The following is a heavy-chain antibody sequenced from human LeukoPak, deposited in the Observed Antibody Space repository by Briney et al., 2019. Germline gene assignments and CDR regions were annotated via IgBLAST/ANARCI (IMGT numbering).Heavy chain of an antibody. D-gene: IGHD3-22*01. V-gene: IGHV4-4*07. CDR2: VYSSGST. Sequence: SETLSLTCTVSSGSISSYYWNWIRQPAGKGLEGIGRVYSSGSTNYNPSLKSRVTTSVDKSKNQFSLRLSSVTDADTAVYYCAREDTSRYYLGFDYWGQGTLVTVSS. CDR3: AREDTSRYYLGFDY. J-gene: IGHJ4*02. CDR1: SGSISSYY.